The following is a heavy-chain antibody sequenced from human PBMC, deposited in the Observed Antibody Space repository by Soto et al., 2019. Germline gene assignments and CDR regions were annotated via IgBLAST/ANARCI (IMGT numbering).Heavy chain of an antibody. Sequence: PSETLSRTCTVSGASIRGFYCSWIRKSAGKGLEWIGRIYATGTTDYNPSLKSRVMMSVDTSKKQFSLKLRSVTAADTAVYYCVRDGTKTLRDWFDPWGQGISVTVSS. CDR3: VRDGTKTLRDWFDP. D-gene: IGHD1-1*01. CDR2: IYATGTT. J-gene: IGHJ5*02. V-gene: IGHV4-4*07. CDR1: GASIRGFY.